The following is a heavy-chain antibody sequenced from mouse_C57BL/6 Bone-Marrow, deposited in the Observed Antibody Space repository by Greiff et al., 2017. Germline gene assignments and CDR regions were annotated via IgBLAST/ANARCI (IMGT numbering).Heavy chain of an antibody. CDR2: IDPENGDT. Sequence: EVKLMESGAELVRPGASVKLSCTASGFNIKDDYMHWVKQRPEQGLEWIGWIDPENGDTEYASKFQGKATITADTSSNTAYLQLSSLTSEDTAVYYCTTRFSFAYWGQGTLVTVSA. V-gene: IGHV14-4*01. J-gene: IGHJ3*01. CDR1: GFNIKDDY. CDR3: TTRFSFAY.